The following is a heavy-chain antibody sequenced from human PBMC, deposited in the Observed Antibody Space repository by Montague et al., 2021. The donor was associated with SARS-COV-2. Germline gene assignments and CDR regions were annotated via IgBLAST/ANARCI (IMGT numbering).Heavy chain of an antibody. CDR3: ARAVTTGIDWFDP. V-gene: IGHV4-59*11. J-gene: IGHJ5*02. CDR2: VNYGGST. CDR1: SGSISSHY. D-gene: IGHD4-17*01. Sequence: SETRSLTCTVSSGSISSHYWSWIRQPPGKGLEWIGYVNYGGSTNYNPSLKSRVSISLDTSKNQFSLRLNYVTAADTAVYYCARAVTTGIDWFDPWGQGTLVIVSS.